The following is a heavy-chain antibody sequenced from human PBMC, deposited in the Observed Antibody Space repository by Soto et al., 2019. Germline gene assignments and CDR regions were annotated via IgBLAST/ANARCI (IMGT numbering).Heavy chain of an antibody. Sequence: EASVKVSCKASGYTFTDSAIHWVRQAPGQSLEWLGWIAPGNGNTKYSQNFQGRVTITRDTSATTAYMELTSLRYEDTAVYYCAKGSRMWTPDYWGQGTLVTVSS. CDR3: AKGSRMWTPDY. D-gene: IGHD2-15*01. CDR1: GYTFTDSA. CDR2: IAPGNGNT. J-gene: IGHJ4*02. V-gene: IGHV1-3*01.